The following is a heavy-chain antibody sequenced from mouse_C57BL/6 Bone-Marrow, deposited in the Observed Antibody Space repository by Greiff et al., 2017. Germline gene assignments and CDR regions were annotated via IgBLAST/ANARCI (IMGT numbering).Heavy chain of an antibody. J-gene: IGHJ3*01. CDR1: GFSLTSYG. Sequence: QVQLKESGPGLVAPSQSLSITCTVSGFSLTSYGVDWVRQSPGKGLEWLGVIWGVGSTNYNSALKSRLSISKDNSKSQVFLKMNSLEADDTAMDYCASVGGYDGFAYWGQGTLVTVSA. D-gene: IGHD2-2*01. V-gene: IGHV2-6*01. CDR3: ASVGGYDGFAY. CDR2: IWGVGST.